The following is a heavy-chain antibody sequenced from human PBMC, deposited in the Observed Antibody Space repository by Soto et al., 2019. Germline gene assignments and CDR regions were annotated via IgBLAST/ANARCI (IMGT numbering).Heavy chain of an antibody. CDR2: IQNDASLT. CDR1: GFPSVNYW. CDR3: VRGQRGGFDL. Sequence: LVESGGGLVQSGGSLRLPCAASGFPSVNYWLNGVRHVPGRGLLGFSHIQNDASLTTYSDAVKGRFIILRDNAKNTLYLQMNGLRVEDTAVYFCVRGQRGGFDLWGQGTMVTVSS. D-gene: IGHD2-15*01. J-gene: IGHJ3*01. V-gene: IGHV3-74*03.